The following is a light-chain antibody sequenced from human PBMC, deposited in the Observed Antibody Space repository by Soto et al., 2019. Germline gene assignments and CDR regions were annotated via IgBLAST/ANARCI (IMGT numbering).Light chain of an antibody. V-gene: IGLV2-8*01. CDR3: SSYAGSNSFVV. J-gene: IGLJ2*01. Sequence: QSALTQPPSASGSPGQSVTISCTGTSSDVGGYNYVSWYQQHPGKAPKLMIYEVSNRPTGVTDRFSGSKSGNTASLTVSGLQAEDEADYYCSSYAGSNSFVVFGGGTKLTVL. CDR2: EVS. CDR1: SSDVGGYNY.